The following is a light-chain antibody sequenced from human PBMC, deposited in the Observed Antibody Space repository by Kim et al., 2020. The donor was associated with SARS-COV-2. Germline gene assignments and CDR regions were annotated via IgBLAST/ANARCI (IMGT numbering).Light chain of an antibody. CDR1: QDIRNN. CDR2: GAS. Sequence: EIVMTQSPATLSVSPGERVILSCRTSQDIRNNLAWYQQKPGQAPRLLIHGASIRATGIPARFSGSGSETEFTLTISSLQSEDFAVYYCQQYEIWPPLTFGGGTKVDIK. CDR3: QQYEIWPPLT. V-gene: IGKV3-15*01. J-gene: IGKJ4*01.